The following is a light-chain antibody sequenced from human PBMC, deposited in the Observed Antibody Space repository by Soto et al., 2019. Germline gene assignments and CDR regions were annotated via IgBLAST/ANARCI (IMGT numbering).Light chain of an antibody. CDR2: GAS. V-gene: IGKV3-15*01. J-gene: IGKJ1*01. CDR3: QQYNNWPPTWT. CDR1: QSVSSN. Sequence: EIVMTQSPATLSVSPGERATLSCRASQSVSSNLAWYQQKPGQAPRLLIYGASTRATGIPARFNGSGSGTEFTRTISSLQSEDFAVYYCQQYNNWPPTWTFGPGTKVEIK.